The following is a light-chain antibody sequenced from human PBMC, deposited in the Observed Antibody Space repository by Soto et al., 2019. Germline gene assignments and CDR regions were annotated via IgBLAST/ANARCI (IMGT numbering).Light chain of an antibody. V-gene: IGKV1-5*01. CDR3: QQYNSYSLVT. Sequence: DIQMTQSPSTLSGSVGDRVTITCRASQTISSWLAWYQQKPGKAPKLLIYDASSLESGVPSRFSGSGSGTEFTLTISSLQPDDFATYYCQQYNSYSLVTFGPGTKVDIK. CDR2: DAS. J-gene: IGKJ3*01. CDR1: QTISSW.